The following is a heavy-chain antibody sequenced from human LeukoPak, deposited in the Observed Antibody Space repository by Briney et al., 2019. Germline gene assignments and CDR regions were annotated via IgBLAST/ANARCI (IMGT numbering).Heavy chain of an antibody. Sequence: XGXVRPMXXXXLXXMGIIYPGDSDTRYSPSFQGQVTISVDKSISTAYLQWSSLKASDTAMYYCARHPGVGATSDYWGQGTQVTVSS. CDR2: IYPGDSDT. V-gene: IGHV5-51*01. D-gene: IGHD1-26*01. CDR3: ARHPGVGATSDY. J-gene: IGHJ4*02.